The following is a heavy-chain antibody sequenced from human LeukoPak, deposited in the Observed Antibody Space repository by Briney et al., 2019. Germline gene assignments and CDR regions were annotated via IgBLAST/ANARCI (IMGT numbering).Heavy chain of an antibody. V-gene: IGHV3-23*01. CDR1: GFTFSSYG. CDR2: ISGSGGST. CDR3: AKDRQIGSSSYYFDY. Sequence: GGSLRLSCAASGFTFSSYGMSWVRQAPGKGLEWVSAISGSGGSTYYADSVRGRFTIPRDNSKNTLYLQMNSLRAEDTAVYYCAKDRQIGSSSYYFDYWGQGTLVTVSS. J-gene: IGHJ4*02. D-gene: IGHD6-6*01.